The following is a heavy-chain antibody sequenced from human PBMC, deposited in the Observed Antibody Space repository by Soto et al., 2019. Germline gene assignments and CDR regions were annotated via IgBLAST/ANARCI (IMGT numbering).Heavy chain of an antibody. V-gene: IGHV1-69*01. CDR2: IIPIFGTT. D-gene: IGHD3-10*01. CDR3: EPGLRTGNYGLDV. Sequence: QEQLVQAVAEVKKPGSSVSISCRASGGTFSNDAVSWVRQAPGQGLQWMGGIIPIFGTTHYAQKFQGRVTITADESTATAYMELRSVTSEDTDVYYCEPGLRTGNYGLDVWCQGNAVTVSS. CDR1: GGTFSNDA. J-gene: IGHJ6*02.